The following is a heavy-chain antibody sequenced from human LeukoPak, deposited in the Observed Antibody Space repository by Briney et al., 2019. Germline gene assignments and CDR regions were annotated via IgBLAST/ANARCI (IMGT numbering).Heavy chain of an antibody. Sequence: GASVKVSCKASGYTFTSSYMHWVRQAPGQGLEWMGLINPSGGSTSYAQKFQGRVTLTRDTSTTTVYMELSSLRSEDTAVYYCARVAGLGGPLSPPRFDPWGQGTLVTVSS. V-gene: IGHV1-46*01. CDR3: ARVAGLGGPLSPPRFDP. CDR2: INPSGGST. J-gene: IGHJ5*02. D-gene: IGHD3-10*01. CDR1: GYTFTSSY.